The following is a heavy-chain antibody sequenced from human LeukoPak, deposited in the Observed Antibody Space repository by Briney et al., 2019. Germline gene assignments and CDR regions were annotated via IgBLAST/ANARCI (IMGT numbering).Heavy chain of an antibody. CDR3: ARQVDENGYDLADY. CDR1: GYTFTSYA. CDR2: INASNGNT. D-gene: IGHD5-12*01. Sequence: ASVKVSCKASGYTFTSYAMHWVRQAPGQRLEWMGWINASNGNTKYSQKFQGRVTITRDTSASTAYMELSSLRSEDTAVYYCARQVDENGYDLADYWGQGTLVTVSS. J-gene: IGHJ4*02. V-gene: IGHV1-3*01.